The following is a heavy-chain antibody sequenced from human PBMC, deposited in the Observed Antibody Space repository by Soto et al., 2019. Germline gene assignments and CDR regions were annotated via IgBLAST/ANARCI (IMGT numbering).Heavy chain of an antibody. V-gene: IGHV5-51*01. CDR2: IYPGDSDT. CDR1: GYIFATYW. Sequence: GESLKISCQASGYIFATYWIGWVRQEPGKGLEWMGLIYPGDSDTNYNPSFQGRVTISADMSINTAYLQWNSLKASDTAIYFCAKLSMVDSFDLWGQGTMVTV. J-gene: IGHJ3*01. CDR3: AKLSMVDSFDL. D-gene: IGHD2-8*01.